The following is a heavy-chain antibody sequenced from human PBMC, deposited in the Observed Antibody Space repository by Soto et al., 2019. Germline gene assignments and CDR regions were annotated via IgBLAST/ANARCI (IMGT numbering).Heavy chain of an antibody. D-gene: IGHD1-26*01. J-gene: IGHJ4*02. CDR3: ARGVSAGVDY. CDR2: MQPSTGRT. Sequence: QVRLVQSGAEVREPGASVKVSCKASGYSFTSLDINWVRQTAGQGLEWMGWMQPSTGRTGYAQKFQGRVTMTRDTSINTAYVELTTLTCDDTGFYYCARGVSAGVDYWGQGTLVTVSS. CDR1: GYSFTSLD. V-gene: IGHV1-8*01.